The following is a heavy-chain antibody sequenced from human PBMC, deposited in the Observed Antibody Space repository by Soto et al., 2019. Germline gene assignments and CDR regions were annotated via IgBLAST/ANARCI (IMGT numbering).Heavy chain of an antibody. Sequence: GGSLRLSCAASGFPFSGFAMHWVRRAPGKGLEWVALISYDGSKKFYADSVMGRLTISRDNSKNTLYLQMDSLRPEDTAVYYCARGGEEEGTTGPPGANWFDPWGQGTLVTVSS. D-gene: IGHD1-1*01. CDR3: ARGGEEEGTTGPPGANWFDP. V-gene: IGHV3-30-3*01. CDR1: GFPFSGFA. J-gene: IGHJ5*02. CDR2: ISYDGSKK.